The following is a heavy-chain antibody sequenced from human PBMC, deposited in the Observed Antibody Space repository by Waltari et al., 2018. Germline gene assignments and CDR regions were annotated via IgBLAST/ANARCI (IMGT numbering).Heavy chain of an antibody. CDR2: IYYSGNT. CDR3: ARHWKRNGYRFDP. J-gene: IGHJ5*02. CDR1: GASISRRSYY. V-gene: IGHV4-39*01. Sequence: QLLLQASGPGVVMPSETQSLPCTVSGASISRRSYYWGWICQSPEKGLEWIGIIYYSGNTYYNPTLKSRVTISGDTSKNQFSRKLSSVTAADTAVYYCARHWKRNGYRFDPWGQGTLVTVSS. D-gene: IGHD5-12*01.